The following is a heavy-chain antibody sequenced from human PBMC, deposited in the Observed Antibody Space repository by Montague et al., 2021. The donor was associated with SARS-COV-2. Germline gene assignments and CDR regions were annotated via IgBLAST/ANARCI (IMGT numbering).Heavy chain of an antibody. J-gene: IGHJ6*02. CDR2: ISYTVNL. D-gene: IGHD5-18*01. Sequence: SETLSLTCNVYGASINDYYWNWIRQRPGRGLEWIGHISYTVNLRYSPSLQSRATILSDTSKNQFSLKLTSVTATDTAVYYCAGAEDTALAYYGLDVWGQGTTVTVSS. CDR1: GASINDYY. CDR3: AGAEDTALAYYGLDV. V-gene: IGHV4-59*08.